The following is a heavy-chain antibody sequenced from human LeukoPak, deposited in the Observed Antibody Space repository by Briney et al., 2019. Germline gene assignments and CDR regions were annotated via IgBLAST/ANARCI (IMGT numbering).Heavy chain of an antibody. J-gene: IGHJ5*02. CDR2: ISWNSGSI. CDR1: GFTFDDYA. Sequence: GGSLRLSCAASGFTFDDYAMHWVRQAPGKGLEWVSGISWNSGSIGYADSVKGRFTISRDNAKNSLCLQMNSLRAEDTALYYCAKDRRPYSSSWYELVNWFDPWGQGTLVTVSS. D-gene: IGHD6-13*01. V-gene: IGHV3-9*01. CDR3: AKDRRPYSSSWYELVNWFDP.